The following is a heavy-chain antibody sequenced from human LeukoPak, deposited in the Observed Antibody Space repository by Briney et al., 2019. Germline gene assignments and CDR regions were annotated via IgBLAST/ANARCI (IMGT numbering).Heavy chain of an antibody. CDR2: IWYDGSNK. CDR1: GFTFSSYG. J-gene: IGHJ5*02. V-gene: IGHV3-30*02. D-gene: IGHD6-13*01. CDR3: AKDVGSRSNIKNWFDP. Sequence: PGGSLRLSCAASGFTFSSYGMHWVRQAPGKGLEWVAVIWYDGSNKYYADSVKGRFSISRDNSKNTLYLQMNSLRAEDTALYYCAKDVGSRSNIKNWFDPWGQGTLVTVSS.